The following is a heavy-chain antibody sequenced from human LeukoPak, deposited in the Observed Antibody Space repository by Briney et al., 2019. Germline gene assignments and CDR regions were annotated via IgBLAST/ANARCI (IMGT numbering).Heavy chain of an antibody. CDR3: VRRVRYFGQNDY. CDR1: GDSISDYY. D-gene: IGHD3-9*01. Sequence: SETLSLTCTVSGDSISDYYWSWIRQPPGKGLERVAYLYYSGSTVYNPSLKSRVTISVDTSKKQISLKLSSVTAADSAVYYCVRRVRYFGQNDYWGQGTLVTVSS. CDR2: LYYSGST. J-gene: IGHJ4*02. V-gene: IGHV4-59*08.